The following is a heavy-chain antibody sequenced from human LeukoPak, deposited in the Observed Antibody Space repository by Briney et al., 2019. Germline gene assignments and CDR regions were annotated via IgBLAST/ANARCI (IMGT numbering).Heavy chain of an antibody. J-gene: IGHJ4*02. CDR1: GFTVGTYW. CDR3: VAWGSLVV. V-gene: IGHV3-7*01. D-gene: IGHD3-16*01. Sequence: GGSLRLSCVASGFTVGTYWMSWVRQAPGKGLDWVAHIKEDGTRKHYVDSVRGRFTISRDNAKNSLFLQMNSLRVEDTAVFYCVAWGSLVVWGQGTLVTVSS. CDR2: IKEDGTRK.